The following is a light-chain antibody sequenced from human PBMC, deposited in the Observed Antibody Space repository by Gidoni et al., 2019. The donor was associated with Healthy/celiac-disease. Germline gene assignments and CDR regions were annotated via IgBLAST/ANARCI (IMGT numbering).Light chain of an antibody. V-gene: IGKV3-15*01. CDR3: QQYNNWPPIT. CDR2: GAS. Sequence: EIVMTQSPATLSVSPGERATLSCRASQSVSSNLAWYQQKPGQAPGLLSYGASTRATGIPARFSGSGSGTEFTLTISSLQSEDFAVYYCQQYNNWPPITFXQXTRLEIK. CDR1: QSVSSN. J-gene: IGKJ5*01.